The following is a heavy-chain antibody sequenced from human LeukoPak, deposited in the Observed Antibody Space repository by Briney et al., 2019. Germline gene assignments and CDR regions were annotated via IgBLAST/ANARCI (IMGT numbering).Heavy chain of an antibody. CDR3: AKDNYDILTGYFDY. D-gene: IGHD3-9*01. J-gene: IGHJ4*02. CDR1: GFTFDDYA. CDR2: ISWSSGSI. V-gene: IGHV3-9*03. Sequence: GRSLRLSCAASGFTFDDYAMHWVRQAPGKGLEWVSGISWSSGSIGYADSVKGRFTISRDNAKNSLYLQMNSLRAEDMALYYCAKDNYDILTGYFDYWGQGTLVTVSS.